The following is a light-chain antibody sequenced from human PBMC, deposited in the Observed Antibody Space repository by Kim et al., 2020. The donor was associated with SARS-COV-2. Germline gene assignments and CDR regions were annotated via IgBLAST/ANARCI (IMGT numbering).Light chain of an antibody. V-gene: IGKV4-1*01. CDR2: WAS. J-gene: IGKJ2*03. Sequence: RATINCKSSQNVLYNSNNKNYLAWYQQKPGQVPKLLIYWASIRESGVSDRFSGSGSETDFTLTISSLQAEDVAVYYCQQYYSTPPSFGQGTKLEI. CDR1: QNVLYNSNNKNY. CDR3: QQYYSTPPS.